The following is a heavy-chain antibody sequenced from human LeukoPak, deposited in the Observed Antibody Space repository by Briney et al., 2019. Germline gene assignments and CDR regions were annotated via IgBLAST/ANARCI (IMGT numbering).Heavy chain of an antibody. CDR2: IYHSGST. Sequence: SETLSLTCAVSGGSISSSNWWSWVRQPPGKGLEWIGEIYHSGSTNYNPSLKSRVTISVDKSKNQFSLKLSSVTAADTAVYYCARGLGSSSYYYYYYMDVWGKGTTVTVSS. CDR3: ARGLGSSSYYYYYYMDV. J-gene: IGHJ6*03. D-gene: IGHD6-6*01. CDR1: GGSISSSNW. V-gene: IGHV4-4*02.